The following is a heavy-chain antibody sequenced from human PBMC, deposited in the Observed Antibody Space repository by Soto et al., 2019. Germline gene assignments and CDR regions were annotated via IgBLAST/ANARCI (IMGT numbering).Heavy chain of an antibody. Sequence: GGSLRLSCAASGFTFSDHYMDWVRQAPGKGLEWVGRIKTKGASYITEYAASVKGRFTISRDDSKNSLYLQMNSLKTEDTAVYYCTKYQYSDRHLDYWGQGTLVTVSS. D-gene: IGHD5-12*01. J-gene: IGHJ4*02. CDR3: TKYQYSDRHLDY. CDR1: GFTFSDHY. V-gene: IGHV3-72*01. CDR2: IKTKGASYIT.